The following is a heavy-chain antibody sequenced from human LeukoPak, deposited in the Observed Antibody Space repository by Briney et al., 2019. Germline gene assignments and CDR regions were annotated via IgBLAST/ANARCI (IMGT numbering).Heavy chain of an antibody. J-gene: IGHJ4*02. CDR3: ASIRMGAAAGYDPYYFDY. CDR1: GFTFSSYA. D-gene: IGHD6-13*01. Sequence: GGSLRLSCAASGFTFSSYAMSWVRLAPGKGLEWVSAISGSGGSTYYAASVKGRFTISRDTAKNSLYLQMNSMRAEDTAVYYCASIRMGAAAGYDPYYFDYWGQGTLVTVSS. V-gene: IGHV3-23*01. CDR2: ISGSGGST.